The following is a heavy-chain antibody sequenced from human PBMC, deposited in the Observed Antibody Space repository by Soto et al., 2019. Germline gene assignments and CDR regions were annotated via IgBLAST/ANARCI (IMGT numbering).Heavy chain of an antibody. J-gene: IGHJ5*02. CDR3: ARHVRGWQLMLDT. CDR1: GGSISSSSYY. D-gene: IGHD6-13*01. CDR2: IYFSGST. Sequence: QLQLQESGPGLVKASETLSLSCTVSGGSISSSSYYWGWIRQPPGKGLEWIGSIYFSGSTHYNVSLTSRVTISVDTARSRFSLKLSSVTATDTAVYYCARHVRGWQLMLDTWGQGSLVTVSS. V-gene: IGHV4-39*01.